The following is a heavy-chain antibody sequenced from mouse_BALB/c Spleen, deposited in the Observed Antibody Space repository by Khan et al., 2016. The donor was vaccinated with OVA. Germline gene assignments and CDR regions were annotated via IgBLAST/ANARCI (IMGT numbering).Heavy chain of an antibody. J-gene: IGHJ4*01. CDR1: GYTFTNYG. CDR2: INTNTGEP. Sequence: QIQLVQSGPELKKPGETVKISCKASGYTFTNYGLNWVKQAPGKGLQWMGWINTNTGEPTYAVDFKGRFAFSLETSASTAYLQINNLKNEDTATYFCYSPPYFSYVMVYWGQGTSVTVSS. CDR3: YSPPYFSYVMVY. V-gene: IGHV9-3-1*01.